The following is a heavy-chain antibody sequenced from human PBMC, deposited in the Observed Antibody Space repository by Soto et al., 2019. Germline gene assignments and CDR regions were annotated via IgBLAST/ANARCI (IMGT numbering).Heavy chain of an antibody. D-gene: IGHD2-2*01. CDR2: IYGDGRT. V-gene: IGHV3-53*01. Sequence: XGSLVRTCAASGRTVRTNSLNWVRQAPGRGLEWVSLIYGDGRTYYADSVKGRFTISRDNSKNILYLQMNNLRAEDTAVFYCARAIKYQLPVPAAFDIWGQGTMVTVSS. CDR1: GRTVRTNS. J-gene: IGHJ3*02. CDR3: ARAIKYQLPVPAAFDI.